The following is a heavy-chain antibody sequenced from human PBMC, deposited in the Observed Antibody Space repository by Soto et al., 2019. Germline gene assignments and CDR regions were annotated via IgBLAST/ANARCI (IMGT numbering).Heavy chain of an antibody. D-gene: IGHD1-7*01. CDR1: GGTFSSYA. Sequence: QVQLVQSGAEVKKPGSSVKVSCKASGGTFSSYAISWVRQAPGQGLEWMGGIIPIFGTANYAQKFQGRVTITADDSTSTAHLELSSLRSEDTAVYYCATPPLAPDGITPLFDYYYGMDVWGQGTTVTVSS. CDR2: IIPIFGTA. CDR3: ATPPLAPDGITPLFDYYYGMDV. J-gene: IGHJ6*02. V-gene: IGHV1-69*12.